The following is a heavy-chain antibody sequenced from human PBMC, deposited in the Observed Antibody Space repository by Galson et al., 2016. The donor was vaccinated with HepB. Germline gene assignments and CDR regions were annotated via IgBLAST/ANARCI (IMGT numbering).Heavy chain of an antibody. CDR1: GGSLRSYY. Sequence: ETLSLTCTVSGGSLRSYYWRWIRQSPEKELEYIGYIYYSGSTNYNPSLKSRVTISVDTSKDQFSLKLNSVTAADTALSFCARLTYDGSGYGFDYWGQGALVTVSS. D-gene: IGHD3-22*01. V-gene: IGHV4-59*01. CDR3: ARLTYDGSGYGFDY. J-gene: IGHJ4*02. CDR2: IYYSGST.